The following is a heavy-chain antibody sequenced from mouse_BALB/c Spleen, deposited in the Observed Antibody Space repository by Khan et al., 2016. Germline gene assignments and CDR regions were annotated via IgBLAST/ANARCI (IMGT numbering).Heavy chain of an antibody. J-gene: IGHJ3*01. CDR2: INTNTGEP. V-gene: IGHV9-3*02. D-gene: IGHD1-1*01. Sequence: QIQLVQSGPELKKPGETVKISCKASGYTFTNYGMNWVKQAPGKGLKWMGWINTNTGEPTYAEEFKGRFAFYLETSASTAYLLINNLKNEDTATYFCAEDYYGSNWFAYWGQGTLVTVSA. CDR3: AEDYYGSNWFAY. CDR1: GYTFTNYG.